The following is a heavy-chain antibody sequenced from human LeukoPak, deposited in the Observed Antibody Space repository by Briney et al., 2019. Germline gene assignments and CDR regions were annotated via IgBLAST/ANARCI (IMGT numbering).Heavy chain of an antibody. CDR2: IIPIFGTA. CDR1: GGTFSSYA. Sequence: SVKVSCKASGGTFSSYAISWVRQAPGQGLEWMGGIIPIFGTANYAQKFQGRVTITTDESTSTAYMELSSLRSEDTAVYYCATGGITIFGVDTADAFDIWGQGTMVTVSS. D-gene: IGHD3-3*01. J-gene: IGHJ3*02. CDR3: ATGGITIFGVDTADAFDI. V-gene: IGHV1-69*05.